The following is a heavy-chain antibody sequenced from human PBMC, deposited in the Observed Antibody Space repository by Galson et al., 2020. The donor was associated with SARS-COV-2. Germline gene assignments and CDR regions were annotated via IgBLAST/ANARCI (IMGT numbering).Heavy chain of an antibody. CDR3: ARDSYCSGGSCYSFGMDV. J-gene: IGHJ6*02. D-gene: IGHD2-15*01. V-gene: IGHV3-7*01. CDR2: IKQDGSEK. Sequence: GESLKISCAASGFTFSSYWMRWVRQAPGKGLEWVANIKQDGSEKYYVDSVKGRFTISRDNAKNSLYLQMNSLRAEDTAVYYCARDSYCSGGSCYSFGMDVWGQGTTVTVSS. CDR1: GFTFSSYW.